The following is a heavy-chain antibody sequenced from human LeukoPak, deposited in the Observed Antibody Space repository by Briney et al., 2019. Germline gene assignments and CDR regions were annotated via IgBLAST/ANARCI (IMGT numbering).Heavy chain of an antibody. J-gene: IGHJ4*02. V-gene: IGHV3-23*01. CDR3: AKDGRLSQCNWNDRYFDY. CDR2: ISGSGGST. Sequence: GGSLRLSCAASGFTFSSYAMSWVRQAPGKGLEWVSAISGSGGSTYYADSVKGRFTISRDNSKNTLYLQMNRLRAEDTAVYYCAKDGRLSQCNWNDRYFDYWGQGTLVTVSS. D-gene: IGHD1-20*01. CDR1: GFTFSSYA.